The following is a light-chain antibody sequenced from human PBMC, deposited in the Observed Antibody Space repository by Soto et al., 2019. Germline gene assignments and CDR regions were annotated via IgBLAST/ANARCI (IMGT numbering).Light chain of an antibody. V-gene: IGKV4-1*01. CDR3: QQHYSSPIT. CDR2: LAS. CDR1: QSLLSSSTGKNY. J-gene: IGKJ5*01. Sequence: DIVMTQSPDSLAVSLGERATINCKSSQSLLSSSTGKNYLAWFQQKPGQPPRLLIYLASTRESRVPDRISGSGSGTDFTLTISSLQAEDVATYYCQQHYSSPITFGQGTRLEIK.